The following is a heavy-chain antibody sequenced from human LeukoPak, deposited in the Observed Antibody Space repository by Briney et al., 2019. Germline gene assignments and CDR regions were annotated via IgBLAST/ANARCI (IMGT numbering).Heavy chain of an antibody. D-gene: IGHD4-23*01. J-gene: IGHJ4*02. CDR2: ISSSSSYI. Sequence: PGGSLRLSCAASGSTFSDFWMHWVRQAPGKGLVWVSSISSSSSYIYYADSVKGRFTISRDNAKNSLYLQMNSLRAEDTAVYYCARTTTVVTPGDYWGQGTLVTVSS. V-gene: IGHV3-21*01. CDR3: ARTTTVVTPGDY. CDR1: GSTFSDFW.